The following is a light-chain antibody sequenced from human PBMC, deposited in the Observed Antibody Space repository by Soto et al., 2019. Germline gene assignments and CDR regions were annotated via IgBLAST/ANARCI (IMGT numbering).Light chain of an antibody. CDR3: QQYYGLPPLT. V-gene: IGKV1-33*01. Sequence: DIQMTQSPSSLSGSIVDRVTITFQASQNITNNLSWYQQKPGKAPNLLIYHSSKLAKGVTSRFSGSGSGTDFSFIITSLQREDLATYYCQQYYGLPPLTFGQGTRLEIK. CDR1: QNITNN. CDR2: HSS. J-gene: IGKJ5*01.